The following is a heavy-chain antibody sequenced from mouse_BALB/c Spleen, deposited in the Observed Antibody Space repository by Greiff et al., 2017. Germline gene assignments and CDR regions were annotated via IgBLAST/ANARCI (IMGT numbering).Heavy chain of an antibody. V-gene: IGHV2-2*02. CDR1: GFSLTSYG. CDR2: IWSGGST. CDR3: ASSVRRKSYYAMDY. D-gene: IGHD2-14*01. J-gene: IGHJ4*01. Sequence: VQLQQSGPGLVQPSQSLSITCTFSGFSLTSYGVHWVRQSPGKGLEWLGVIWSGGSTDYNAAFISRLSISKDNSKSQVFFKMNSLQANDTSIYYCASSVRRKSYYAMDYWGQGTSVTVSS.